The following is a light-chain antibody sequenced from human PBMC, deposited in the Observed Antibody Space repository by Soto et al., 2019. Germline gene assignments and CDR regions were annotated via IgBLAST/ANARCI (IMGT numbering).Light chain of an antibody. V-gene: IGKV1-9*01. CDR1: QGISSY. Sequence: DLQLTQSPSFLSASVGDRVTITCRASQGISSYLAWYQQKPGKAPKLLIYAASTLQSGVPSRFSVSGSGTEFTLTISSLQPEDFASYYCQQLNSYPPTFGQGTRLEIK. CDR3: QQLNSYPPT. J-gene: IGKJ5*01. CDR2: AAS.